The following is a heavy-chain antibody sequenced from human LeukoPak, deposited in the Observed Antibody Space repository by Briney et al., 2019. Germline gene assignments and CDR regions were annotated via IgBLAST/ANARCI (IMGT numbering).Heavy chain of an antibody. D-gene: IGHD3-9*01. CDR2: IYYSGST. J-gene: IGHJ4*02. CDR1: GGSISSSSYY. V-gene: IGHV4-39*07. CDR3: ARAFDWLREYYFDY. Sequence: SETLSLTCTVSGGSISSSSYYWGCIRQPPGKALEWIGSIYYSGSTYYNPSLKSRVTISVDTSKNQFSLKLSSVTAADTAVYYCARAFDWLREYYFDYWDQGTLVTVSS.